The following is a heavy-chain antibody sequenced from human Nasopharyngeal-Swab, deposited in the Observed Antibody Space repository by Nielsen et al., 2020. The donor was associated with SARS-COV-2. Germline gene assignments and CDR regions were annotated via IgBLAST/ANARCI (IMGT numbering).Heavy chain of an antibody. CDR3: ARDLIRGPNMRGGMDV. D-gene: IGHD3-10*01. CDR1: GFHFNSYG. CDR2: ISVYNGNT. Sequence: GESLKISCKASGFHFNSYGITWVRQAPGQGLEWMGWISVYNGNTNSAQKFQGRVTMTTDTSTNTASMELRSLTSDDTAVYYCARDLIRGPNMRGGMDVWGRGTTVTVSS. J-gene: IGHJ6*02. V-gene: IGHV1-18*01.